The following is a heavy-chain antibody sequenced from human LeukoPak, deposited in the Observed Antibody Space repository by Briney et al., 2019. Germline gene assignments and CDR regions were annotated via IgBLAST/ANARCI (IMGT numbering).Heavy chain of an antibody. CDR1: GFAFSSYS. CDR2: ISSSSSYI. D-gene: IGHD2-15*01. J-gene: IGHJ4*02. Sequence: PGGSLRLSCAASGFAFSSYSMNWVRQAPGKGLEWVSSISSSSSYIYYADSVKGRFTISRDNAKNSLYLQMNSLRAEDTAVYYCARPAANYCSGGSCYFDCWGQGTLVTVSS. V-gene: IGHV3-21*01. CDR3: ARPAANYCSGGSCYFDC.